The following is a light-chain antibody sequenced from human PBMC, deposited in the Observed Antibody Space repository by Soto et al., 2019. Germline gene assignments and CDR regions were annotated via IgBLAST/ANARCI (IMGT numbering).Light chain of an antibody. Sequence: DIQMTQSPSSLSASVGDRVTITCRASQSISFYLNWYQQKPGNAPKVLIYAASNLQTGVPSRFSGSGSGTDFTLIINSLQPEDFATYSCQQSYSTPITFGQGTRLEIK. CDR2: AAS. CDR3: QQSYSTPIT. V-gene: IGKV1-39*01. CDR1: QSISFY. J-gene: IGKJ5*01.